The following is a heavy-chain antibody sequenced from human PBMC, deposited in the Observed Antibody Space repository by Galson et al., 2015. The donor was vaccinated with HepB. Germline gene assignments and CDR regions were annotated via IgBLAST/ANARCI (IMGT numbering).Heavy chain of an antibody. CDR1: GFTFSSYG. D-gene: IGHD6-19*01. CDR2: ISYDGSNK. Sequence: SLRLSCAASGFTFSSYGMHWVRQAPGKGLEWVAVISYDGSNKYYADSVKGRFTISRDNSKNTLYLQMNSLRAEDTAVYYCAKVREEDGSGWYVSGLDYWGQGTLVTVSS. J-gene: IGHJ4*02. V-gene: IGHV3-30*18. CDR3: AKVREEDGSGWYVSGLDY.